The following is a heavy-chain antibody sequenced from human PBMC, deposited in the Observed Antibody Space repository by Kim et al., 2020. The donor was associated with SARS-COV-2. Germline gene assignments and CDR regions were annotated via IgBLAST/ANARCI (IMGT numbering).Heavy chain of an antibody. J-gene: IGHJ4*02. CDR1: GFTFSSYS. Sequence: GGSLRLSCAASGFTFSSYSMNWVRQAPGKGLEWVSSISSSSSYIYYADSVKGRFTISRDNAKNSLYLQMNSLRAEDTAVYYCARDLIAAGKKTLDFDYWGQGTLVTVSS. D-gene: IGHD6-13*01. CDR2: ISSSSSYI. CDR3: ARDLIAAGKKTLDFDY. V-gene: IGHV3-21*01.